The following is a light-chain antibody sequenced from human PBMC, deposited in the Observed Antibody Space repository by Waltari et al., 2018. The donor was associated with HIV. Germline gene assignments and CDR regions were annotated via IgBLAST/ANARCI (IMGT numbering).Light chain of an antibody. V-gene: IGKV3-15*01. Sequence: EIVMTQSPGTLSMSPGDRVTLSCRDRQNGNSYLCWFQQKPVQAPRLLIYDASSRATDTPVRFSASGSGTVFSLTISSLRSEDFAVYYCQQYHQWPFTFGRGTRLEIK. CDR1: QNGNSY. J-gene: IGKJ5*01. CDR2: DAS. CDR3: QQYHQWPFT.